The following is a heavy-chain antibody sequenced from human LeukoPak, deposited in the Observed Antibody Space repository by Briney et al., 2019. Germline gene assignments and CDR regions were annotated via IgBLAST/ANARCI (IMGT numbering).Heavy chain of an antibody. CDR1: GCSISSRSFS. CDR2: IYYGGST. J-gene: IGHJ4*02. D-gene: IGHD4-17*01. CDR3: ARYDTTVTITLDN. V-gene: IGHV4-39*01. Sequence: SETLSLTCSVSGCSISSRSFSWGWIRQPPGKGLEWIGNIYYGGSTYYNPSLNSRVTISVDTSKDQLSLKLTSVTATDTAVYYCARYDTTVTITLDNWGQGTLVTVSS.